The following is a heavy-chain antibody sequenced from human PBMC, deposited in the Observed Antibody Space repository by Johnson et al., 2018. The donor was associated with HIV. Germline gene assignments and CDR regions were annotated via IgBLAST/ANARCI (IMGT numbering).Heavy chain of an antibody. Sequence: EVQLVESGGGLVQPGGSLRLSCAASGFTVSSNYMTWVRQAPGKGLEWVSILYSGGSTYYDDYVKGGFSITRDNSKNKLFLQLNSMRAEDTAVYYCGRGKGNSYYGSGHDAFDIWGQGTMVTVSS. V-gene: IGHV3-66*02. CDR3: GRGKGNSYYGSGHDAFDI. J-gene: IGHJ3*02. D-gene: IGHD3-10*01. CDR2: LYSGGST. CDR1: GFTVSSNY.